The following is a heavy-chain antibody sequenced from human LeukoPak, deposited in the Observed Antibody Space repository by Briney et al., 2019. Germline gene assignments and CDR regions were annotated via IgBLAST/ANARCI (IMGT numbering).Heavy chain of an antibody. CDR1: GGSISSFY. CDR3: ARHMRARHHYDSSGLVAFDY. V-gene: IGHV4-4*09. Sequence: SQTLSLTCTVSGGSISSFYWSWVRQPPGKGLEWIGFICAGGSTNYNPSLKSRVSISLHSSKNQFSLTLSSVSAADTALYYLARHMRARHHYDSSGLVAFDYWGQGTLVTVSS. J-gene: IGHJ4*02. CDR2: ICAGGST. D-gene: IGHD3-22*01.